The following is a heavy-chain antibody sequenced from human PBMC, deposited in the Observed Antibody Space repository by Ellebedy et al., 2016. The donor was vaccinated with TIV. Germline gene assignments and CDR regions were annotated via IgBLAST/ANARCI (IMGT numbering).Heavy chain of an antibody. V-gene: IGHV4-59*01. CDR2: VYYSGKT. CDR1: GASINSY. CDR3: ARKSLSNWSFDL. J-gene: IGHJ2*01. Sequence: MPSETLSLTCTVSGASINSYWNWIRQPPGRGLEYIGYVYYSGKTNYSPSLKDRVTISLDTSKSQFSLNLNSVTAAATAVYYGARKSLSNWSFDLWGRGTLVTVSS.